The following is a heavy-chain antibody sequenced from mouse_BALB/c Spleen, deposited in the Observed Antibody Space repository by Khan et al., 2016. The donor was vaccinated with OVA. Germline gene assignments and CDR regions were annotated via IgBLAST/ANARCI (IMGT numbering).Heavy chain of an antibody. CDR2: ISSSGST. CDR1: GYSITSDYA. J-gene: IGHJ4*01. V-gene: IGHV3-2*02. D-gene: IGHD2-3*01. Sequence: VQLKQSGPGLVKPSQSLSLTCTVTGYSITSDYAWNWIRQFPGNKLEWMGYISSSGSTNYNPALTSRISITRDTSKNLFFLMLNSVTTEDTATYYCARDGSRYNYAMDYWGQGTSVTVSS. CDR3: ARDGSRYNYAMDY.